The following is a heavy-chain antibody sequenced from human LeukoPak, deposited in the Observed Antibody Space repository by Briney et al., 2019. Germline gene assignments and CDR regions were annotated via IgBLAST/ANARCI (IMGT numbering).Heavy chain of an antibody. CDR2: INHSGST. J-gene: IGHJ6*03. Sequence: PSETLSLTCAVYGGSFSGYYWSWIRQPPGKGLEWIGEINHSGSTNYNPSLKSRVTISVDTSKNQFSLKLSSVTAADTAVYYCARGGRVYCSSTSCYSYYYYMDVWGKGTTVTVS. D-gene: IGHD2-2*01. CDR3: ARGGRVYCSSTSCYSYYYYMDV. CDR1: GGSFSGYY. V-gene: IGHV4-34*01.